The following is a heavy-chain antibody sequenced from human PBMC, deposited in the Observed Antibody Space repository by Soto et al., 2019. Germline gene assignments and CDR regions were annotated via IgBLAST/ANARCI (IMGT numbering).Heavy chain of an antibody. CDR2: ISYDGTTQ. CDR1: VFTFSDYG. D-gene: IGHD3-16*01. V-gene: IGHV3-30*03. J-gene: IGHJ4*02. Sequence: WGSLRISCASSVFTFSDYGMHWVRQAPGKGPEWLAVISYDGTTQHYADSVRGRFTITRDNSKNTVYLQMDSLRVDDTAMYYCVRDLALMADYWGQGTLVTVSS. CDR3: VRDLALMADY.